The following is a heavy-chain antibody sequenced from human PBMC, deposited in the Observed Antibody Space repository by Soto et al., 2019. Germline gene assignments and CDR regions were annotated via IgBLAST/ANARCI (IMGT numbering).Heavy chain of an antibody. J-gene: IGHJ5*02. Sequence: QVHLVQSGAEVKKPGASVRVSCKASGYTFTRFGISWVRQAPGQGLEWMGWISVYNGNTNYAQKLQGRITLTTATSTSTSYMERRSLRSDDTAVYFCARDAGYCSGTSCLVGWCDPWGQGSLVTVSS. CDR3: ARDAGYCSGTSCLVGWCDP. CDR1: GYTFTRFG. V-gene: IGHV1-18*01. CDR2: ISVYNGNT. D-gene: IGHD2-2*01.